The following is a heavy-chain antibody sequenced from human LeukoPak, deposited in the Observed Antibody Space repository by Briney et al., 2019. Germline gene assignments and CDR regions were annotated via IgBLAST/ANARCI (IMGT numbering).Heavy chain of an antibody. CDR3: ATDLATVVIITNY. Sequence: GASANVSCKVSGYTLSELSMHWVRQAPGKGLEWMGGYDPEDAETIYAQKFQGRVTMTEDTSTDTAYMEISSLRADDTAVYYCATDLATVVIITNYWGQGTLVTVSS. CDR2: YDPEDAET. CDR1: GYTLSELS. J-gene: IGHJ4*02. V-gene: IGHV1-24*01. D-gene: IGHD3-22*01.